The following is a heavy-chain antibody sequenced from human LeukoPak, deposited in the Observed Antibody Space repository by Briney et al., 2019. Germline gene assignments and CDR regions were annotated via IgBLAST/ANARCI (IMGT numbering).Heavy chain of an antibody. J-gene: IGHJ4*02. D-gene: IGHD3-10*01. CDR2: ISGSGGST. CDR3: AKVGTMIRGVTGAIDY. CDR1: GFTFSIYA. V-gene: IGHV3-23*01. Sequence: GGSLRLSCAASGFTFSIYAMSWVRQAPGKGLEWVSGISGSGGSTFSADSVKGRFTISRDNSKNTLFLQMNSLRAEDTAVYYCAKVGTMIRGVTGAIDYWGQGTLVTVSS.